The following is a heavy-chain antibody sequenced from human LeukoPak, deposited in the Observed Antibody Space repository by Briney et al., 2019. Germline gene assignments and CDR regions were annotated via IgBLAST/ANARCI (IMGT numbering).Heavy chain of an antibody. CDR2: IYYCGST. V-gene: IGHV4-39*01. D-gene: IGHD1-26*01. J-gene: IGHJ1*01. CDR3: ASRQGGSYDSGYYQH. Sequence: PSETLSLTCTVSGGSISSSSYYWGWIRQPPGKGLEWIGRIYYCGSTYSNPSLKSRVTISVVPSKNQLSPKLSSVTAQDTAVQCCASRQGGSYDSGYYQHWGQGTLVTVSA. CDR1: GGSISSSSYY.